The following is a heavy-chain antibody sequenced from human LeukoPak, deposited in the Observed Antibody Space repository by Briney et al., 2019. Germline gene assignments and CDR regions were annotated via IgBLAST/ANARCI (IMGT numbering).Heavy chain of an antibody. V-gene: IGHV3-30-3*01. CDR3: ASELETVSGGTSYGMDV. Sequence: GGSLRLSCAASGFTFSSYAMHWVRQAPGKGLEWVAVISYDGSNKYYADSVKGRFTISRDNSKNTLYLQMNSLRAEDTAVYYCASELETVSGGTSYGMDVWGQGTTVTVSS. D-gene: IGHD1-1*01. J-gene: IGHJ6*02. CDR2: ISYDGSNK. CDR1: GFTFSSYA.